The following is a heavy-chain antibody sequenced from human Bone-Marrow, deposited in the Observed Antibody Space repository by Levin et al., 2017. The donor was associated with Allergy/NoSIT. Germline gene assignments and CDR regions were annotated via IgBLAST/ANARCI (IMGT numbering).Heavy chain of an antibody. Sequence: GGSLRLSCAASGFTVSSNYMSWVRQAPGKGLEWVSVIYSGGSTYYADSVKGRFTISRDNSKNTLYLQMNSLRAEDTAVYYCARDRDCSGGSCRDAFDIWGQGTMVTVSS. CDR2: IYSGGST. CDR3: ARDRDCSGGSCRDAFDI. CDR1: GFTVSSNY. D-gene: IGHD2-15*01. J-gene: IGHJ3*02. V-gene: IGHV3-53*01.